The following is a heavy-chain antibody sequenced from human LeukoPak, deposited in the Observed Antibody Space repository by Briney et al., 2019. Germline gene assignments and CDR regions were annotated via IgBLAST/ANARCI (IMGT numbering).Heavy chain of an antibody. CDR3: ASRSTTVTDDDAFDI. V-gene: IGHV1-2*04. Sequence: ASVKVSCKASGYTFTGYYMHWGRQAPGQGLEWMGWINPNSGGTNYAQKFQGWVTMTRDTSISTAYMELSRLRSDDTAVYYCASRSTTVTDDDAFDIWGQGTMVTVSS. D-gene: IGHD4-17*01. CDR2: INPNSGGT. J-gene: IGHJ3*02. CDR1: GYTFTGYY.